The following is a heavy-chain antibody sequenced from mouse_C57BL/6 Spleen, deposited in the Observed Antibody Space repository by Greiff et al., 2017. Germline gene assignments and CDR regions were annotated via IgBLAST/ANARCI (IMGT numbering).Heavy chain of an antibody. CDR3: AREVYGNYGFAY. Sequence: VQLQQSGAELVKPGASVKISCKASGYAFSSYWMNWVKQRPGKGLEWIGQIYPGDGVTNYNGKFKGKATLNADKSSSTAYMQLSSLTSEDSAVYFCAREVYGNYGFAYWGQGTLVTVSA. CDR2: IYPGDGVT. V-gene: IGHV1-80*01. CDR1: GYAFSSYW. J-gene: IGHJ3*01. D-gene: IGHD2-1*01.